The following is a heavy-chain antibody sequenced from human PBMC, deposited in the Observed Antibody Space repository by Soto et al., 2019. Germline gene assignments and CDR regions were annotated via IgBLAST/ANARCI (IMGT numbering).Heavy chain of an antibody. CDR2: IRSKTNNYAT. J-gene: IGHJ6*03. V-gene: IGHV3-73*01. CDR3: TRHAGGQVEPSFSYYFMDV. D-gene: IGHD2-15*01. Sequence: EVQLVESGGGLVQPGGSLKLACLASGFPLSDSAIHWVRKASGKGLEWVGRIRSKTNNYATTYGAPVRGSFTLYRDDSKNTAYLQMNNLESEDAAVYYCTRHAGGQVEPSFSYYFMDVWGKGTTVSV. CDR1: GFPLSDSA.